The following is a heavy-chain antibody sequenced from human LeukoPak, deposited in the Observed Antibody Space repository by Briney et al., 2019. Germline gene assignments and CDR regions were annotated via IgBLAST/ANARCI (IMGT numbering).Heavy chain of an antibody. J-gene: IGHJ4*02. CDR2: IYSRGAT. V-gene: IGHV3-53*01. D-gene: IGHD1-14*01. CDR3: AARNY. Sequence: GGSLRLSCAASGFSFSNNYMSWVRQAPGKGLEGVSVIYSRGATYYTDSVKGGFTISRDNSKNTLYLQMNSLRVEDTAVYYCAARNYWGQGTLVTVSS. CDR1: GFSFSNNY.